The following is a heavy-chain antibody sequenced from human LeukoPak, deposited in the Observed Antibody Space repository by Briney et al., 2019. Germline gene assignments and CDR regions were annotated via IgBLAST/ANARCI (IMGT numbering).Heavy chain of an antibody. Sequence: PGGSLRLSCAASGFTFSRYGMHWVRQAPGKGLQWVAFVRYDGSNKYYADSVKGRFAMSRDNSKNTLYLQMNSLRAEDTAVYYCAKSRGEQLYFRDSDYWGQGTLVTVAS. CDR2: VRYDGSNK. CDR3: AKSRGEQLYFRDSDY. CDR1: GFTFSRYG. D-gene: IGHD1/OR15-1a*01. V-gene: IGHV3-30*02. J-gene: IGHJ4*02.